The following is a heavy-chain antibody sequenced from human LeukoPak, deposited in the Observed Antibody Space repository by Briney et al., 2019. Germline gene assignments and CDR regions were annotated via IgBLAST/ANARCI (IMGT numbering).Heavy chain of an antibody. CDR1: DDSITIYY. J-gene: IGHJ5*02. CDR2: IDHTGIT. V-gene: IGHV4-59*12. CDR3: ARPVRGP. Sequence: PSETLSLTCTVSDDSITIYYWSWIRQPPGKGLEWIGYIDHTGITNYNPSLKSRVTISVDTSTNQFSLKVSSVTAADTAMYYCARPVRGPWGQGTLVTVSS.